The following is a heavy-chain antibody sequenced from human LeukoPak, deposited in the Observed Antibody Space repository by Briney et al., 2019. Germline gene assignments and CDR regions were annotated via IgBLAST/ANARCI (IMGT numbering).Heavy chain of an antibody. D-gene: IGHD2-8*01. V-gene: IGHV4-59*08. J-gene: IGHJ5*02. CDR1: GGSISNYY. Sequence: PSETLSLTCTVSGGSISNYYWNWIRQPPGKGLEWVGHISYSGGTKYNPSLQSRVTISIDTSKNQFSLNLSSVTAADTPVYYCARRVIMSAAGVPDTWIDPWGQGILVTVSS. CDR2: ISYSGGT. CDR3: ARRVIMSAAGVPDTWIDP.